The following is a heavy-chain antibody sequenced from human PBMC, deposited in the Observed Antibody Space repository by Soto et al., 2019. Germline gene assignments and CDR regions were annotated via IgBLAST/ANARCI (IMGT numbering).Heavy chain of an antibody. D-gene: IGHD2-2*01. CDR1: GYTFSNYD. Sequence: EASVKVSCKASGYTFSNYDINWVRQAPGQGLEWMGWMNPYSGNTGYAQKFQGRVTMTRDTSISTAYMELSSLRSEDTAVYYCARPSGRYCSSTVCYEGIDYWGQGTLVTVSS. CDR3: ARPSGRYCSSTVCYEGIDY. J-gene: IGHJ4*02. V-gene: IGHV1-8*01. CDR2: MNPYSGNT.